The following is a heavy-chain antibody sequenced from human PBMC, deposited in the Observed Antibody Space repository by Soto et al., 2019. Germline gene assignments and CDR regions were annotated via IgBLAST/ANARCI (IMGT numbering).Heavy chain of an antibody. Sequence: QVQLVQSGAEVKKPGASVKVSCKASGDTFTSYGFNWVRQAPGQGLEWMGWISAYNGNTNYAQKLQGRVTMTTDTSTSIANMELRSLRSADTAVYYCARDRVSHVDRASYYYYGMDVWGQGTTVTVSS. J-gene: IGHJ6*02. D-gene: IGHD5-18*01. V-gene: IGHV1-18*04. CDR2: ISAYNGNT. CDR3: ARDRVSHVDRASYYYYGMDV. CDR1: GDTFTSYG.